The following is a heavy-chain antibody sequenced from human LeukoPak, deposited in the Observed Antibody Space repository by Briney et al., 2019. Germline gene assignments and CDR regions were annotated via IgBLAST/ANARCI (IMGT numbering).Heavy chain of an antibody. CDR3: ARVRGSGWYECDY. CDR2: IYSGGST. D-gene: IGHD6-19*01. CDR1: GFTVSSNY. J-gene: IGHJ4*02. Sequence: GGSLRLPCAASGFTVSSNYMSWVRQAPGKGLEWVSIIYSGGSTYYADSVKGRFTISRDNSRNTLYLQVNSLRAEDTAVYYCARVRGSGWYECDYWGQGTLVTVSS. V-gene: IGHV3-53*01.